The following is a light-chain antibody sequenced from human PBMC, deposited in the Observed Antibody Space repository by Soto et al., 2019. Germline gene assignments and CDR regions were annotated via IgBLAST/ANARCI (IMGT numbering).Light chain of an antibody. Sequence: EVVLAQSPGSLSLSRGERATLSCRASQSVSNNYLAWYQEKPGQAPRLLIYGASNRATGIPDRFSGSGSGTNLTLNISSLEPEDFPVYCCQQHGSSGTFGQGTKVDIK. CDR3: QQHGSSGT. J-gene: IGKJ1*01. CDR1: QSVSNNY. V-gene: IGKV3-20*01. CDR2: GAS.